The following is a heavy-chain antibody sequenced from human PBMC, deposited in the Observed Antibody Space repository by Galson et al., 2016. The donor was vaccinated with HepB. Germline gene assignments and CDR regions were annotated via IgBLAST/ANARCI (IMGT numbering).Heavy chain of an antibody. CDR2: IYHSGYT. CDR1: GGSISSGGYS. CDR3: ARGPSTSWFEFWFDP. D-gene: IGHD6-13*01. Sequence: TLSLTCAVSGGSISSGGYSWSWLRQPPGKGLEWIGHIYHSGYTFYNPSLKSRVTMSVDKSRNQFFLKLNSVTAADTATYYCARGPSTSWFEFWFDPWGQGTLVTVSS. J-gene: IGHJ5*02. V-gene: IGHV4-30-2*01.